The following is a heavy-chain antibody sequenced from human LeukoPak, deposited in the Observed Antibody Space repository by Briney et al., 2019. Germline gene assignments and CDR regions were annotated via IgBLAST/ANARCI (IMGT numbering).Heavy chain of an antibody. Sequence: TGGSLRLSCAASGFTFSSYGVHWVRQAPGKGLEWVAFIRYDGSNKYYADSVKGRFTISRDNSKNTLYLQMNSLRAEDTAVYYCAKDPGYYDSFWGQGTLVTVSS. CDR3: AKDPGYYDSF. CDR2: IRYDGSNK. V-gene: IGHV3-30*02. CDR1: GFTFSSYG. D-gene: IGHD3-22*01. J-gene: IGHJ4*02.